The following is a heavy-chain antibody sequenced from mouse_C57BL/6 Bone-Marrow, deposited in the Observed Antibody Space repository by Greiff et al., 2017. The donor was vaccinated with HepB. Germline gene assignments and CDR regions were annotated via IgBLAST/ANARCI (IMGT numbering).Heavy chain of an antibody. CDR2: IDPSDSYT. D-gene: IGHD2-12*01. V-gene: IGHV1-69*01. CDR1: GYTFTSYW. Sequence: QVQLQQPGAELVMPGASVKLSCKASGYTFTSYWMHWVKQRPGQGLEWIGEIDPSDSYTNYNQKFKGKSTLTVDKSSSTAYMQLSSLTSEDSAVYYCAREGLYQILYYFDYWGQGTTLTVSS. J-gene: IGHJ2*01. CDR3: AREGLYQILYYFDY.